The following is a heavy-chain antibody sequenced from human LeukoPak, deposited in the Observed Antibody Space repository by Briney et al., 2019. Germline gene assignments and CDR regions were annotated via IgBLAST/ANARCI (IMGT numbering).Heavy chain of an antibody. J-gene: IGHJ4*02. V-gene: IGHV3-9*01. D-gene: IGHD3-9*01. Sequence: GRSLRLSCAASGFTFDDYAMHWDRQAPGKGLEWVSGISWNSGSIGYADSVKGRFTISRDNAKNSLYLQMNSLRAEDTALYYCAKANDILTGSIDYWGQGTLVTVSS. CDR3: AKANDILTGSIDY. CDR2: ISWNSGSI. CDR1: GFTFDDYA.